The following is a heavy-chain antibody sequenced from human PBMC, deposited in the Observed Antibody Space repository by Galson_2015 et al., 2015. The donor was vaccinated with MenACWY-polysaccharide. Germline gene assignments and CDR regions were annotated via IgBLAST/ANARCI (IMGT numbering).Heavy chain of an antibody. V-gene: IGHV3-23*01. D-gene: IGHD3-10*01. CDR1: GFTFSSYA. J-gene: IGHJ4*02. Sequence: LRLSCAASGFTFSSYALNWVRQAPGKGLEWVSAISDSGGSTYYADSVKGRFSISRDKSKNTLYLQMNSLRAEDTAVYYCAKEDARDFTYGYFDYWGQGTLVTVSS. CDR2: ISDSGGST. CDR3: AKEDARDFTYGYFDY.